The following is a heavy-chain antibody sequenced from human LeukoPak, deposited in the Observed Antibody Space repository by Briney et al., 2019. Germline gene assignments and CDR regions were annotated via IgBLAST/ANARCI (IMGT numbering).Heavy chain of an antibody. V-gene: IGHV4-59*12. CDR1: GGSISGYY. J-gene: IGHJ6*02. Sequence: KPSETLSLTCTVSGGSISGYYWSWIRQPPGKGLELIGYIHYTGRIGYNPSLKSRVTISADTFKNHFSLKLTSVTAADTAVYYCATAPILRGEAGEQYKYGMAVWGQGTTVIVSS. D-gene: IGHD1-1*01. CDR3: ATAPILRGEAGEQYKYGMAV. CDR2: IHYTGRI.